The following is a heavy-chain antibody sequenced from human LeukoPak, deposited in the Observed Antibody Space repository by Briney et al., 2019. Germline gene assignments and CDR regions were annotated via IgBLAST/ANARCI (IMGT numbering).Heavy chain of an antibody. CDR2: ISGNGDIT. CDR1: EFTFSHYA. Sequence: GGSLRLSCAASEFTFSHYAMSWVRQAPGKGLEWVSAISGNGDITYYTDSVKGRFTISRDNSKNTLYLQMNSLRAEDTAVYYCAKVTGGDMITYGGLDYWGQGTLVTVSS. D-gene: IGHD3-16*01. CDR3: AKVTGGDMITYGGLDY. J-gene: IGHJ4*02. V-gene: IGHV3-23*01.